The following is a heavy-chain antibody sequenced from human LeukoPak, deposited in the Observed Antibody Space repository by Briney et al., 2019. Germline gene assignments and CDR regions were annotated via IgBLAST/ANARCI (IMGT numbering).Heavy chain of an antibody. J-gene: IGHJ4*02. V-gene: IGHV1-8*01. Sequence: GSVKVSCKASGYTFTSYDINWVRQATGQGLEWMGWMNPNSGNTGYAQKFQGRVTMTRNTSISTAYMELSSLRSEDTAVYYCARASPGIAAIDYWGQGTLVTVSS. CDR3: ARASPGIAAIDY. D-gene: IGHD2-15*01. CDR2: MNPNSGNT. CDR1: GYTFTSYD.